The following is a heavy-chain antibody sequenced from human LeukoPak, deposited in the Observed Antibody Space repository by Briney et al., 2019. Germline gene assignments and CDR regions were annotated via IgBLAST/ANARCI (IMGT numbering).Heavy chain of an antibody. CDR2: ISSSSSYI. CDR1: GFTFSSYS. Sequence: GGSLRLSCAASGFTFSSYSMNWVRQAPGKGLEWVSSISSSSSYIYYADSVKGRFTISRDNAKNSLYLQMNSLRAEDTAVYYCARDLGIYGGGFDPWGQGTLVTVSS. D-gene: IGHD4-17*01. CDR3: ARDLGIYGGGFDP. V-gene: IGHV3-21*04. J-gene: IGHJ5*02.